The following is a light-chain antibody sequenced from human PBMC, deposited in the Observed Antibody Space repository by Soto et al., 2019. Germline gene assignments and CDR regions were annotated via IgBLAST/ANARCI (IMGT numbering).Light chain of an antibody. CDR2: DVS. CDR1: SSDVGGYNF. V-gene: IGLV2-14*03. Sequence: QSALTQPASVSGSPGQSITISCTGTSSDVGGYNFVSWYQQHPGKAPKLMIYDVSNRPSGVSNRFSGSKSGNTASLTISGLQAEDEAQYYCSSYTSTNTQLFGGGTKLTVL. CDR3: SSYTSTNTQL. J-gene: IGLJ2*01.